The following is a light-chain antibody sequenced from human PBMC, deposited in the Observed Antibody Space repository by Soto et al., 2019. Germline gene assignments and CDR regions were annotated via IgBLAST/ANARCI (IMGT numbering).Light chain of an antibody. CDR3: QQYHSWVT. CDR2: DAS. J-gene: IGKJ4*01. CDR1: QSVSSN. Sequence: EIVLTQSPGTLSLSPGERATLSCGASQSVSSNLAWYQQKPGQAPRLLIYDASTRATGIPARFSGSGSGTEFTLSISSLQSEDGAVYYCQQYHSWVTFGGGTKVEIK. V-gene: IGKV3D-15*01.